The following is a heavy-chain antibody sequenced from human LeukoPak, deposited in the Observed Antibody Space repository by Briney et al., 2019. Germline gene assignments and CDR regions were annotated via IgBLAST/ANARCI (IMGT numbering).Heavy chain of an antibody. V-gene: IGHV1-8*01. Sequence: PGASVRVSRKASGYTFTSYDTNWVRQATGQGLEWMGWMNPNSGNTGYAQKFQGRVTMTRNTSISTAYMELSSLRSEDTAVYYCARGLMIVVPMDVWGKGTTVTVSS. CDR2: MNPNSGNT. CDR1: GYTFTSYD. CDR3: ARGLMIVVPMDV. D-gene: IGHD3-22*01. J-gene: IGHJ6*04.